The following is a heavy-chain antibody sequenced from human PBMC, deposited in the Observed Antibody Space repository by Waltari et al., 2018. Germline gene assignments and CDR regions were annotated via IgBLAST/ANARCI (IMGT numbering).Heavy chain of an antibody. CDR1: GFTFSSYA. D-gene: IGHD6-19*01. J-gene: IGHJ4*02. CDR3: AKVGVAGTAEPYVDD. V-gene: IGHV3-23*01. CDR2: ISGREGST. Sequence: EVQLLESGGGLVQPGGSLRLSCAASGFTFSSYAMSWVRQAPGKGMWWVSAISGREGSTYYADSVKGRFTIARDNSKNTLYLQMNSLRAEDTAVYYCAKVGVAGTAEPYVDDWGQGTLVTVSS.